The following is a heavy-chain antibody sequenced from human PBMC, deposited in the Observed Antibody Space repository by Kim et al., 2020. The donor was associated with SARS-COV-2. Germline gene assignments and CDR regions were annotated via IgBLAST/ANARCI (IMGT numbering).Heavy chain of an antibody. D-gene: IGHD6-19*01. V-gene: IGHV4-4*09. J-gene: IGHJ5*02. Sequence: HSLKSVVTISVDTSKNQYSLKLSSVTAADTAVYYWARRSSGWAWFDPWGQGTLVTVSS. CDR3: ARRSSGWAWFDP.